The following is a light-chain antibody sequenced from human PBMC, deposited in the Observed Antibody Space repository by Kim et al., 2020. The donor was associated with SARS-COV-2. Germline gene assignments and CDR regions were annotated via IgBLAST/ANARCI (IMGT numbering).Light chain of an antibody. CDR3: QQYNNWPPWT. CDR1: QSVSIS. J-gene: IGKJ1*01. CDR2: GAS. Sequence: APGKRAPLYCRASQSVSISLAWFPQKPGQAPRLLMYGASTRATGVPTRFSGSGSGTEFTLTISSLQSEDFAVYYCQQYNNWPPWTFGQGTKVDIK. V-gene: IGKV3-15*01.